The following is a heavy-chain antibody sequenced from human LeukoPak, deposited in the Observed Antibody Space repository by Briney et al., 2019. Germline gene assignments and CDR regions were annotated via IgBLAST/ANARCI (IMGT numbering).Heavy chain of an antibody. CDR3: ARVRLGLSYYYYYMDV. CDR2: IYTSGST. V-gene: IGHV4-4*07. Sequence: SETLSLTCTVSGGSISSYYWSWIRQPAGKGLEWIGRIYTSGSTNYNPSLKSRVTMSVDTSKNQFSLKLSSVTAADTAVYYCARVRLGLSYYYYYMDVWGKGTTVTVSS. J-gene: IGHJ6*03. CDR1: GGSISSYY. D-gene: IGHD1-7*01.